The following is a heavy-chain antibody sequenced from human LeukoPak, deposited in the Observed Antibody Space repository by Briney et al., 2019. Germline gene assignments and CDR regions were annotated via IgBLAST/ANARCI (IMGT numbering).Heavy chain of an antibody. CDR1: GFTFSSYT. CDR2: IGSGSSYI. D-gene: IGHD2-8*02. J-gene: IGHJ4*02. V-gene: IGHV3-21*01. Sequence: GGSLRLSCAASGFTFSSYTMNWVRQAPGKGLEWVSSIGSGSSYIYYADSVKGRFSISRDNARNSLYLQLSSLRVEDTAVYYCARARGSCAGGRCYSEYWGQGTLVTVSS. CDR3: ARARGSCAGGRCYSEY.